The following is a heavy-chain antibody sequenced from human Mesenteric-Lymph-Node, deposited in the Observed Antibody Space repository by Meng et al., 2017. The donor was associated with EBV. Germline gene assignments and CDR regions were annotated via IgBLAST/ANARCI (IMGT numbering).Heavy chain of an antibody. CDR3: AKSGSVYSSSCPDY. CDR1: GFTFNSYA. D-gene: IGHD6-13*01. Sequence: EVQLLESGGGLVQPGGALRLSCAASGFTFNSYAMSWVRQAPGKGLEWVSAISSGGTGTSYADSVKGRFTISRDNSKNTLYLQMNSLRVEDTAVFYCAKSGSVYSSSCPDYWGQGTLVTVSS. J-gene: IGHJ4*02. V-gene: IGHV3-23*01. CDR2: ISSGGTGT.